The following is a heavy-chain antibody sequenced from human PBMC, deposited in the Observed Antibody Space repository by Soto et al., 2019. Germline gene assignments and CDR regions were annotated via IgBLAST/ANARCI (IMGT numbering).Heavy chain of an antibody. V-gene: IGHV3-9*01. Sequence: EVQLVESGGGLVQPGRSLRLSCAASGFTFDDYAMHWVRQAPGKGLEWVSGISWNSGRIGYADSVKGRFTISRDNAKNSLYPQMNSLRAEDTALYYCAKDKGIALNLFDYWGQGTLVTVSS. D-gene: IGHD6-13*01. CDR1: GFTFDDYA. CDR3: AKDKGIALNLFDY. J-gene: IGHJ4*02. CDR2: ISWNSGRI.